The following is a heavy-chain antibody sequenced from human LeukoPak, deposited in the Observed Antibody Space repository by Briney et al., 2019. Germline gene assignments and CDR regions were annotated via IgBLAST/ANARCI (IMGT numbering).Heavy chain of an antibody. J-gene: IGHJ4*02. CDR2: IYHSGST. CDR3: ARVGAAGTAY. Sequence: SETLSLTCAVSGGSISSGGYSWSWIRQPPGKGLEWIGYIYHSGSTYYNPSLKSRVTISVDRSKNQFSLKLSSVTAADTAVYYCARVGAAGTAYWGQGTLVTVSS. CDR1: GGSISSGGYS. D-gene: IGHD6-13*01. V-gene: IGHV4-30-2*01.